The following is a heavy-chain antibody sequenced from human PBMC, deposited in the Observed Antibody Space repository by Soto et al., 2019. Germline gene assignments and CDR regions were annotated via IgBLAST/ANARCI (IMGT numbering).Heavy chain of an antibody. CDR2: IIPIFGTA. D-gene: IGHD7-27*01. Sequence: QVQLVQSGAEVKKPGSSVKVSCKASGGTFSSYAISWVRQAPGQGLEWMGGIIPIFGTANYAQKFQGRVTIAADESTSTAYMELSSLRSEDTAVYYCAGDRGRGNWDWYFDLWGRGTLVTVSS. V-gene: IGHV1-69*12. J-gene: IGHJ2*01. CDR3: AGDRGRGNWDWYFDL. CDR1: GGTFSSYA.